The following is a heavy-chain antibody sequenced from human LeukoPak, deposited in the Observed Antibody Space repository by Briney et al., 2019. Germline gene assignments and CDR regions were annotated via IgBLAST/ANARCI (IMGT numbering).Heavy chain of an antibody. CDR3: AGDFDY. Sequence: GGSLRLSCAASGFTFNSYAMNWVRQAPGKGLEWVSSISSGGDTNYADSVKGRFTISGDNSKNTLYLQMNSLRVEDTAIYHCAGDFDYWGQGTLVTVSS. V-gene: IGHV3-23*01. J-gene: IGHJ4*02. CDR1: GFTFNSYA. CDR2: ISSGGDT.